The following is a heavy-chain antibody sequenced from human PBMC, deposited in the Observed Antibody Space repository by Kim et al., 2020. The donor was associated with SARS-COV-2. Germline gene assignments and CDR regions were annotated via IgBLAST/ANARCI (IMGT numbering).Heavy chain of an antibody. V-gene: IGHV4-31*02. Sequence: SRVTISVDTSKNQFSLKLSSVTAADTAVYYCARVRGGDCVWGSYTDSFDYWGQGTLVTVSS. J-gene: IGHJ4*02. D-gene: IGHD3-16*01. CDR3: ARVRGGDCVWGSYTDSFDY.